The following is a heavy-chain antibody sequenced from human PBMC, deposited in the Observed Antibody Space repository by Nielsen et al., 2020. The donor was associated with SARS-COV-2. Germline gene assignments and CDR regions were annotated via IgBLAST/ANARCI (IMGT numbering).Heavy chain of an antibody. V-gene: IGHV3-48*03. Sequence: VRQAPGKGLEWVSYISSSSSTIYYADSVKGRFTISRDNAKNSLYLQMNSLRAEDTAVYYCARGGGGSYQMYYFDYWGQGTLVTVSS. CDR3: ARGGGGSYQMYYFDY. CDR2: ISSSSSTI. D-gene: IGHD1-26*01. J-gene: IGHJ4*02.